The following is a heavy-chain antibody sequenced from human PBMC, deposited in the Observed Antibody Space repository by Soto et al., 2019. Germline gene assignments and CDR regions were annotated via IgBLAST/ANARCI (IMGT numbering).Heavy chain of an antibody. V-gene: IGHV3-23*01. CDR1: GFTFSRSA. CDR2: ISDDGGGT. Sequence: EVQLLESGGELVQPGGSLRLSCVASGFTFSRSAMTWVRQAPGQGLEWVSGISDDGGGTYYADSVKGRLTISRGTSENTLFLLMNSLRADDTAVYYCAHGKGHDSSGYYHPVADYWGQGTLVTVSS. CDR3: AHGKGHDSSGYYHPVADY. J-gene: IGHJ4*02. D-gene: IGHD3-22*01.